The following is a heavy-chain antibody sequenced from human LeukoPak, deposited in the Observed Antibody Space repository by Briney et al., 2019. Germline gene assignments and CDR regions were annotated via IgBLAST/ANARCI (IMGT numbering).Heavy chain of an antibody. D-gene: IGHD4-17*01. CDR2: IRGGGGSA. J-gene: IGHJ3*02. CDR1: GFAFSAYA. V-gene: IGHV3-23*01. CDR3: AQDPNGDYIGAFDM. Sequence: GGSLRLSCTASGFAFSAYAMMWVRQAPGKGPEWVSDIRGGGGSAFYADSVKGRFNISRDTSKYTLFLQMNSLRAEDTAVYYCAQDPNGDYIGAFDMWGPGTMVTVSS.